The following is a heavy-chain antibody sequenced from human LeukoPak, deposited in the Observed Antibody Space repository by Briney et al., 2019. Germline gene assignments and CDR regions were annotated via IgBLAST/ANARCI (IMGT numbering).Heavy chain of an antibody. V-gene: IGHV4-39*01. CDR1: GGSISSSSYY. J-gene: IGHJ4*02. D-gene: IGHD3-22*01. CDR2: IYYSGST. Sequence: SETLSLTCTVSGGSISSSSYYWGWIRQPPGKGLEWIGSIYYSGSTYYNPSLKSRVTISVDTSKNRFSLELSSVTAADTAVYYCARQRPMIVVDTFDYWGQGTLVTVSS. CDR3: ARQRPMIVVDTFDY.